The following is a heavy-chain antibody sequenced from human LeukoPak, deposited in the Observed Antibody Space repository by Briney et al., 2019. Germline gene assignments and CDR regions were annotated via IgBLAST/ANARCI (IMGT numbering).Heavy chain of an antibody. CDR3: ARVLETDCSGGSCYSGLDY. CDR2: ISRTGNYI. J-gene: IGHJ4*02. D-gene: IGHD2-15*01. Sequence: GGSLRPSCAASGFTFSRYNMNWVRQAPGKGLEWVSSISRTGNYIYYADSVKGRFTISRDNAPNSLFLQMNSLRVEDTAVYYCARVLETDCSGGSCYSGLDYWGQGTLVTVSS. V-gene: IGHV3-21*01. CDR1: GFTFSRYN.